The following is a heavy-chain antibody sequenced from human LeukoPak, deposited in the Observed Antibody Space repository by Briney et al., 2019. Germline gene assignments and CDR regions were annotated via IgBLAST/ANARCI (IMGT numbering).Heavy chain of an antibody. CDR3: ARDTAMVSLYYFDY. J-gene: IGHJ4*02. D-gene: IGHD5-18*01. CDR1: GFTFSIYA. Sequence: GGSLRLSCAASGFTFSIYAMSWVRQAPGKGLEWVSAISGSGGSTYYADSVKGRFTISRDNSKNTLYLQMNSLRAEDTAVYYCARDTAMVSLYYFDYWGQGTLVTVSS. V-gene: IGHV3-23*01. CDR2: ISGSGGST.